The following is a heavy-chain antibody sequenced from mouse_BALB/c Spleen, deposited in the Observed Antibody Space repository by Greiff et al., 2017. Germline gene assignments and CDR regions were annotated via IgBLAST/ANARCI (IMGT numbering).Heavy chain of an antibody. V-gene: IGHV5-12-1*01. CDR2: ISSGGGST. CDR1: GFAFSSYD. Sequence: EVQRVESGGGLVKPGGSLKLSCAASGFAFSSYDMSWVRQTPEKRLEWVAYISSGGGSTYYPDTVKGRFTISRDNAKNTLYLQMSSLKSEDTAMYYCARHYYGSSSWFAYWGQGTLVTVSA. D-gene: IGHD1-1*01. CDR3: ARHYYGSSSWFAY. J-gene: IGHJ3*01.